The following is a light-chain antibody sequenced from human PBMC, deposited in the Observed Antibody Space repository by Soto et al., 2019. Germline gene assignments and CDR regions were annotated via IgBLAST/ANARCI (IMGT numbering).Light chain of an antibody. Sequence: IQLTQSPSSLSASVEARITITCRASQSINNWLAWYQKKPGRAPKLLIYKASVLETVAPSRFSGTGSGTEFTLTIDGLQPDDFATYYCQQYSSYSPITFGQGTRLENK. J-gene: IGKJ5*01. CDR2: KAS. CDR1: QSINNW. CDR3: QQYSSYSPIT. V-gene: IGKV1-5*03.